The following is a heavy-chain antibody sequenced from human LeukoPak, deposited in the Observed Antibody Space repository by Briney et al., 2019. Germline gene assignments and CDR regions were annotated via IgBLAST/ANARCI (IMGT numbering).Heavy chain of an antibody. V-gene: IGHV4-61*02. CDR1: GGSISSGSYY. D-gene: IGHD3-22*01. Sequence: TSQTLSLTCTVSGGSISSGSYYWRWIRQPARKGLEWIGRIYTSGSTNYNPSLKSRVTISVDTSKNQFSLKLSSVTAADTAVYYCARDRGQIGYYYYYYMDVWGKGTTVTVSS. CDR3: ARDRGQIGYYYYYYMDV. CDR2: IYTSGST. J-gene: IGHJ6*03.